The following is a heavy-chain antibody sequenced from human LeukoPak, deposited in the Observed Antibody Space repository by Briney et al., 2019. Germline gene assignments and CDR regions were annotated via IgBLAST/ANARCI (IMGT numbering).Heavy chain of an antibody. CDR3: ARGGPDGYNFYYYYYMDV. V-gene: IGHV3-66*01. D-gene: IGHD5-24*01. Sequence: PGGSLRLSCAASGFTVNRDYMSWVRQAPGKGLEWVSAIYSAGTTYYAESVKGRFTISRDNAKNSLYLQMNSLRAEDTAVYYCARGGPDGYNFYYYYYMDVWGKGTTVTVSS. CDR2: IYSAGTT. CDR1: GFTVNRDY. J-gene: IGHJ6*03.